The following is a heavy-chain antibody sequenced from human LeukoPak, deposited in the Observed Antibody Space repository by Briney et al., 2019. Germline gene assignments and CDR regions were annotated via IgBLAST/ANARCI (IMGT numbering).Heavy chain of an antibody. CDR2: ISYDGSNK. Sequence: PGGSLRLSCAASGFTFSSYAMHWVRQAPGKGLGWVAVISYDGSNKYYADSVKGRFTISRDNSKNTLYLQMNSLRAEDTAVYYCARTTERLRFDPWGQGTLVTVSS. CDR3: ARTTERLRFDP. V-gene: IGHV3-30-3*01. J-gene: IGHJ5*02. D-gene: IGHD4-17*01. CDR1: GFTFSSYA.